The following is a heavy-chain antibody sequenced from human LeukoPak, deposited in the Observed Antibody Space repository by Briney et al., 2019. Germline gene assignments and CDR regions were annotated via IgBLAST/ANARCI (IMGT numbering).Heavy chain of an antibody. J-gene: IGHJ6*02. D-gene: IGHD2-15*01. CDR3: ARHAFIGYYYYLDV. CDR1: GGSISSSSYC. Sequence: SETLSLTCTVSGGSISSSSYCWGWIRQPPGKGLEWIGYIYYSGSTNYNPSLKSRVTISLHTSKNQFSLKLTSVTAADTGVYYCARHAFIGYYYYLDVWGQGTTVTVSS. CDR2: IYYSGST. V-gene: IGHV4-61*05.